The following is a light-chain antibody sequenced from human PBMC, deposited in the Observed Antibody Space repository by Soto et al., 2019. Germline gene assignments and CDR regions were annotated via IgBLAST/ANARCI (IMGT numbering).Light chain of an antibody. J-gene: IGLJ1*01. CDR1: SSDVGGYNY. Sequence: QSALTQPASVSGSPGQSITISCTGTSSDVGGYNYVSWYKQHPGKAPKLMIYEVTNRPSGVSNRFSGSKSGYTASLTISGLQAEDEADYYCSSYTSSSTLYVFGTGTKVTVL. CDR3: SSYTSSSTLYV. V-gene: IGLV2-14*01. CDR2: EVT.